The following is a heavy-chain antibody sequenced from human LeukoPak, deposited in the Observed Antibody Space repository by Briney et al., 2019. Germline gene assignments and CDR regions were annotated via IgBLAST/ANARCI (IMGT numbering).Heavy chain of an antibody. CDR2: IYYRGNT. CDR1: RDSLLKYY. CDR3: ARDRSDFEISAFDP. J-gene: IGHJ5*02. D-gene: IGHD3-22*01. V-gene: IGHV4-59*01. Sequence: PSDALFLTCSFSRDSLLKYYWGWIRQPPGKGLEWIGHIYYRGNTNYSPSLTSQLPISIDTAKNHFSLKLNAATAADTAMYFCARDRSDFEISAFDPWGQGTLVTVSS.